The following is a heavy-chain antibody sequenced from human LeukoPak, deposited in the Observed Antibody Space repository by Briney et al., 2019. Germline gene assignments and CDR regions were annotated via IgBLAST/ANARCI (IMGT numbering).Heavy chain of an antibody. CDR2: INYGGSS. J-gene: IGHJ3*01. CDR3: ARGFPPGSGSRGSHAFDV. CDR1: EMSFSAYY. V-gene: IGHV4-34*01. Sequence: PSETLSLTCAVSEMSFSAYYWNWIRQSPGKGLEWIGEINYGGSSKYTPSLEGRGTILIDTSKNQFSLKLTSVTAADTAVYYCARGFPPGSGSRGSHAFDVWGQGTMVTVSS. D-gene: IGHD6-19*01.